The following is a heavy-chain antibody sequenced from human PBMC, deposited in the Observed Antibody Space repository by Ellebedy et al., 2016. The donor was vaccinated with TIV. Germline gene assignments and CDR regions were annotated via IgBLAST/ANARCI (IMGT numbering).Heavy chain of an antibody. Sequence: GGSLRLSCAASGFSFRSYWMSWVRQAPGKGLEWVANIYQDGSDQYYADSVKGRFTISRDNVNKSLFLQMNSLRVEDTAVYYCARRGSYGDYAVQINSWLDTWGQGTLVTVSS. CDR1: GFSFRSYW. CDR2: IYQDGSDQ. V-gene: IGHV3-7*01. D-gene: IGHD4-17*01. J-gene: IGHJ5*02. CDR3: ARRGSYGDYAVQINSWLDT.